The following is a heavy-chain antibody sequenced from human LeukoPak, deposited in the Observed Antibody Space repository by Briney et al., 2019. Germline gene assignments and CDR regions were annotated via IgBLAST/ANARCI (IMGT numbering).Heavy chain of an antibody. J-gene: IGHJ4*02. V-gene: IGHV3-30*03. Sequence: PGGSLRLSCAASGFTFSTYGMHWVRQAPGKGLEWVALISFDGNVKYYIDSVKGRFTISRDNAQNTVYLQMNSLRAEDTAVYYCARVGQYNGDYVDFDYWGQGTLVAVSS. CDR1: GFTFSTYG. CDR2: ISFDGNVK. D-gene: IGHD4-17*01. CDR3: ARVGQYNGDYVDFDY.